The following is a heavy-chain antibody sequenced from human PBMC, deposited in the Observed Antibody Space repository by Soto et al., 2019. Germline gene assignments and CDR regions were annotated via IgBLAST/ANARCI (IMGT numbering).Heavy chain of an antibody. D-gene: IGHD6-6*01. CDR2: ISSSGGST. CDR3: TNRKLPTRPWGPAFDV. Sequence: EVQLLESGGGLVQPGGSLRLSCAASGFTFSNYAMSWVRQAPGKGLEWVSAISSSGGSTYYPDSVKGRFTISRDNSKNTLFLQMNRLRAEDTAVYYCTNRKLPTRPWGPAFDVWGQGTMVTVSS. V-gene: IGHV3-23*01. J-gene: IGHJ3*01. CDR1: GFTFSNYA.